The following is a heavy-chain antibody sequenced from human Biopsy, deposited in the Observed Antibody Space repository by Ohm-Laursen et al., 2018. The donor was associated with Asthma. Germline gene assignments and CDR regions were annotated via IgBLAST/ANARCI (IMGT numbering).Heavy chain of an antibody. D-gene: IGHD3-16*01. CDR2: IYYIGST. CDR1: YGSISSGAYY. V-gene: IGHV4-30-4*01. CDR3: ARRGGVRRYFDY. Sequence: TLSLTCTVSYGSISSGAYYWSWVRQPPGKGLEWIGYIYYIGSTYYNPSLKSRVAISLDTSKNQFSLKLSSVTAADTAVYFCARRGGVRRYFDYWGQGTLVTVSS. J-gene: IGHJ4*02.